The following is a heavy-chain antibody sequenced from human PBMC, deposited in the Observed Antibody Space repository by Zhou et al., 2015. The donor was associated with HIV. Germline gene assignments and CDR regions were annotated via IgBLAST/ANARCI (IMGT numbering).Heavy chain of an antibody. J-gene: IGHJ1*01. CDR1: GGTFSSYA. CDR2: INPFFGTT. Sequence: QVQLVQSGAEVKKPGSSVRVSCKASGGTFSSYALSWVRQAPGQGLEWMGGINPFFGTTNYAQKFRARVTITADESTSTAYMELSSLRSEDTAIYYCARGYSSGWYDYFQHWGQGTLVTVSS. V-gene: IGHV1-69*01. CDR3: ARGYSSGWYDYFQH. D-gene: IGHD6-19*01.